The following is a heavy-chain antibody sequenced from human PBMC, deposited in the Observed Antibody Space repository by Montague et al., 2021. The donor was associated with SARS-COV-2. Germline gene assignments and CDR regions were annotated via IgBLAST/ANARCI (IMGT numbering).Heavy chain of an antibody. V-gene: IGHV3-66*02. CDR3: TRAESRGWYNYFDY. Sequence: SLRLSCAASGFTVSDNFMTWVRQAPGRGLEWVSIIYSDGNTYYTDSVRGRFTISRDYSKNTLFLQMNSLRLEDTAVYYCTRAESRGWYNYFDYWGQGTLVTVSS. CDR1: GFTVSDNF. D-gene: IGHD6-19*01. J-gene: IGHJ4*02. CDR2: IYSDGNT.